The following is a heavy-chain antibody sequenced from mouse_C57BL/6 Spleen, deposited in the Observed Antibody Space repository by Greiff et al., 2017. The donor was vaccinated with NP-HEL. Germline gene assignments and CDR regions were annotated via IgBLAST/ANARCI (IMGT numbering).Heavy chain of an antibody. V-gene: IGHV1-69*01. J-gene: IGHJ2*01. Sequence: QVQLQQPGAELVMPGASVKLSCKASGYTFTSYWMHWVKQRPGQGLEWIGEIDPSDSYTNYNQKFKGKSTLTVDKPSSTAYMQLSSLTSEDSAVYYCARRSYDGYYDYWGQGTTLTVSS. CDR1: GYTFTSYW. D-gene: IGHD2-3*01. CDR3: ARRSYDGYYDY. CDR2: IDPSDSYT.